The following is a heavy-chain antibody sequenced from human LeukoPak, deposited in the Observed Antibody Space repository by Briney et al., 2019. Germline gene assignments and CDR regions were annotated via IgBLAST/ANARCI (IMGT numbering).Heavy chain of an antibody. J-gene: IGHJ6*02. Sequence: GGSLRLSCSASGFTFSSYAMHWVRQAPGKGLQYVSAISSNGGSTYYADSVKGRFTISRDNSKNTLYLQMSSLRAEDTAVYYCVKDPGIAVAGTHYYYGMDVWGQGTTVTVSS. V-gene: IGHV3-64D*09. CDR3: VKDPGIAVAGTHYYYGMDV. CDR1: GFTFSSYA. CDR2: ISSNGGST. D-gene: IGHD6-19*01.